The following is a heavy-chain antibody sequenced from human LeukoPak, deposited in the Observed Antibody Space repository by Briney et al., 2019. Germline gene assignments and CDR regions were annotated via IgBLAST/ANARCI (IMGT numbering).Heavy chain of an antibody. Sequence: PGGSLRLSCAASGFTFSSYSMNWVRQAPGKGLEWVSSISSSSSYIYCADSVKGRFTISRDNAKNSLYLQTNSLRAEDTAVYYCARGRMGMATIWGQGTLVTVSS. CDR3: ARGRMGMATI. J-gene: IGHJ4*02. V-gene: IGHV3-21*01. CDR1: GFTFSSYS. D-gene: IGHD5-24*01. CDR2: ISSSSSYI.